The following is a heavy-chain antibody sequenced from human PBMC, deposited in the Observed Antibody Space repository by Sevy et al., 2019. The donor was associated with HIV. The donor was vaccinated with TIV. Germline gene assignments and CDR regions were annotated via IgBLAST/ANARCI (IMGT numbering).Heavy chain of an antibody. CDR1: GFTFSSYG. J-gene: IGHJ6*02. D-gene: IGHD6-6*01. Sequence: GGSLRLSCAASGFTFSSYGMHWVRLAPGKGLEWVADIWYDGSNKDYADSVKGRFTISRDNSKNTFHLQMSSLRLEDTGVYYCARALAALPGYYYGMDVWGQGTTVTVSS. CDR2: IWYDGSNK. V-gene: IGHV3-33*01. CDR3: ARALAALPGYYYGMDV.